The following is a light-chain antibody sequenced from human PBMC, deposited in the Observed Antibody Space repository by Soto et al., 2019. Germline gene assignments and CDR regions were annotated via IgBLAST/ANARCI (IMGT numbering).Light chain of an antibody. CDR3: QQYCTSLT. Sequence: IVLTQSPGTLSLFPGERATLSCRASQSLITRYLAWYQQKPGQAPRLRIYGASSRATGIPDRFSGSGSGTDFTLTSSRLEPEDFAVYSCQQYCTSLTFGQGTRLEIK. V-gene: IGKV3-20*01. J-gene: IGKJ5*01. CDR1: QSLITRY. CDR2: GAS.